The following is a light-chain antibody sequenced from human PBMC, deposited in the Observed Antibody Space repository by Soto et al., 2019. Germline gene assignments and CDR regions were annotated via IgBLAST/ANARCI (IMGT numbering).Light chain of an antibody. CDR1: QRVSSN. CDR2: GAS. Sequence: EIVMTQSPATLSVSPGERAALSCRASQRVSSNLAWYQQKPGQAPRLLIYGASTRATGIPARFSGSGSGTEFTLTISSLQSEDSAVYYCQQYKNWLALTFGGGTKADIK. CDR3: QQYKNWLALT. J-gene: IGKJ4*01. V-gene: IGKV3-15*01.